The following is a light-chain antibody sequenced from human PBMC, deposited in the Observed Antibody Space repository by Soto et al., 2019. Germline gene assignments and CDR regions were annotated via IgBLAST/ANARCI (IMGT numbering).Light chain of an antibody. CDR1: SSDIGNYNY. Sequence: QSVLTQPASVSGSPGQSITISCTGASSDIGNYNYVSWYQQHPGKAPKLIIYEVNYRPSGVSNRFSGSKSGNTASLTVSGLQADDEADYFCSSYTKSTLYVFGTGTKLTVL. CDR3: SSYTKSTLYV. J-gene: IGLJ1*01. V-gene: IGLV2-14*01. CDR2: EVN.